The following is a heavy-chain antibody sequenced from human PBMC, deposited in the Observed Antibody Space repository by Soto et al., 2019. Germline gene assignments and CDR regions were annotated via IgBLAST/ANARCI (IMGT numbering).Heavy chain of an antibody. CDR1: GGSISRSSYY. J-gene: IGHJ4*02. CDR3: ARRITRPERFDY. CDR2: IYYSGNT. D-gene: IGHD1-20*01. Sequence: QLQLQESGPGLVKPSETLSLTCTVSGGSISRSSYYWGWIRQPPGKGLEWIGNIYYSGNTYYNPSLQSRVTIPVDTSKNHFSLKLTSATDADTAVYYCARRITRPERFDYWGQGALVTVSS. V-gene: IGHV4-39*01.